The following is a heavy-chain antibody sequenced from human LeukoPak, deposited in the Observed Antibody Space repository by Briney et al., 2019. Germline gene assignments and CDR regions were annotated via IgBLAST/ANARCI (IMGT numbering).Heavy chain of an antibody. CDR2: INPNSGGT. V-gene: IGHV1-2*06. J-gene: IGHJ4*02. Sequence: ASVKVSCKASEYTFTGYYIHWVRQAPGQGLEWMGRINPNSGGTNYAQMFQGRVTMTRDTSISTAYMELSRLRSDDTAVYYCARGYYDSSGCYSIDYWGQGTLVTVSS. D-gene: IGHD3-22*01. CDR1: EYTFTGYY. CDR3: ARGYYDSSGCYSIDY.